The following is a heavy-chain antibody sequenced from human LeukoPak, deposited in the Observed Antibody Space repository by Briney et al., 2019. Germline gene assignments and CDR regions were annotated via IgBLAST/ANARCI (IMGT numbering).Heavy chain of an antibody. J-gene: IGHJ4*02. Sequence: SETLSLTCAVSGGSISSGSYSWSWIRQPPGKGLEWIGYIYYSGSTYYNPSLKSRVTISVDTSKNQFSLKLSSVTAADTAVYYCARSSSWVYYFDYWGQGTLVTVSS. V-gene: IGHV4-30-4*07. CDR3: ARSSSWVYYFDY. CDR2: IYYSGST. D-gene: IGHD6-13*01. CDR1: GGSISSGSYS.